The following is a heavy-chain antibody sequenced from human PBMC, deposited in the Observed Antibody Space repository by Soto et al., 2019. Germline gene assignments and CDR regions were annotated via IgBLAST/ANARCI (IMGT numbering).Heavy chain of an antibody. J-gene: IGHJ4*02. CDR2: ISANNGNR. CDR3: ARDRGSYALDY. D-gene: IGHD1-26*01. Sequence: QVQLVQSGAEVKKPGASVKVSCKASGYTFTSYGISWVRQAPGQGLEWMGWISANNGNRNYAQKLQGRVTMTTDTPTSTAHMELRSLRSDDTAVYYCARDRGSYALDYWGQGTLVTVSS. CDR1: GYTFTSYG. V-gene: IGHV1-18*01.